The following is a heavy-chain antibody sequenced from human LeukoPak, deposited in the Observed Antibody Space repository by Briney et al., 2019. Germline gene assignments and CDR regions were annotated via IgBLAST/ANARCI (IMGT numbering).Heavy chain of an antibody. CDR1: GFTFSSYG. D-gene: IGHD2-2*01. J-gene: IGHJ4*02. CDR3: AKVGGYCSSTSCSYQNYFDY. V-gene: IGHV3-30*02. CDR2: IRYGGSNK. Sequence: GGSLRLSCAASGFTFSSYGMHWVRQAPGKGLEWVAFIRYGGSNKYYADSVKGRFTISRDNSKNTLYLQMNSLRAEDTAVYYCAKVGGYCSSTSCSYQNYFDYWGQGTLVTVSS.